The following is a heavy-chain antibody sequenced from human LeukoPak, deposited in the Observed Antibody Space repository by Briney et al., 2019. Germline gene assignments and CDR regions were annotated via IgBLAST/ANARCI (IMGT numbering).Heavy chain of an antibody. CDR2: IIPIFGTA. CDR1: GYDFINYG. CDR3: AREYGSGSYSYNWFDP. Sequence: GASVKVSCKASGYDFINYGISWVRQAPGQGLEWMGGIIPIFGTANYAQKFQGRVTITADESTSTAYMELSSLRSEDTAVYYCAREYGSGSYSYNWFDPWGQGTLVTVSS. D-gene: IGHD3-10*01. J-gene: IGHJ5*02. V-gene: IGHV1-69*13.